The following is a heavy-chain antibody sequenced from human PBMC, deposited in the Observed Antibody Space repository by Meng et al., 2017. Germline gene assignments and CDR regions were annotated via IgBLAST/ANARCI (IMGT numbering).Heavy chain of an antibody. CDR1: GFTFSSYS. J-gene: IGHJ4*02. CDR3: ASSSGSYIY. CDR2: IWYDGSNK. Sequence: VQVVEPGGGLVKPGGSLRLSCAASGFTFSSYSMNWVRQAPGKGLEWVAVIWYDGSNKYYADSVKGRFTISRDNSKNTLYLQMNSLRAEDTAVYYCASSSGSYIYWGQGTLVTVSS. D-gene: IGHD3-10*01. V-gene: IGHV3-33*08.